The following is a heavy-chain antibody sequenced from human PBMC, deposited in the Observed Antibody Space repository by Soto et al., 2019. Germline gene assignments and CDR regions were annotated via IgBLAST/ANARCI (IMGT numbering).Heavy chain of an antibody. CDR1: GGTFSSYA. J-gene: IGHJ4*02. Sequence: SVKVSCKASGGTFSSYAISWVRQTPGQGLEWMGGIIPIFGTANYAQKFQGRVTITADESTSTAYMELSSLRSEDTAVYYCARAFGPNYYGSGSYYFDYWGQGTLVTVSS. CDR3: ARAFGPNYYGSGSYYFDY. D-gene: IGHD3-10*01. CDR2: IIPIFGTA. V-gene: IGHV1-69*13.